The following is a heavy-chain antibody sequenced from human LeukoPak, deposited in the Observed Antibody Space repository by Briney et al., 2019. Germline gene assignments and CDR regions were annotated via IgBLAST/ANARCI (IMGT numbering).Heavy chain of an antibody. V-gene: IGHV5-51*01. Sequence: KVSCKASGYTFTSYYIHWVRQAPGQGLEWMGIIYPGDSDTRYSPSFQGQVTISADKSISTAYLQWSSLKASDTAMYYCARLTIRYYMDVWGKGTTVTVSS. CDR3: ARLTIRYYMDV. CDR2: IYPGDSDT. J-gene: IGHJ6*03. CDR1: GYTFTSYY. D-gene: IGHD4-11*01.